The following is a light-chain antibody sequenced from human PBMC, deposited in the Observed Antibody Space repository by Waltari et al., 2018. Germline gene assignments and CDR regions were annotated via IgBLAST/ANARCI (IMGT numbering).Light chain of an antibody. CDR2: GFS. J-gene: IGLJ3*02. CDR1: SSDIGIYNF. Sequence: QSALTQPASVSGSPGQSITISCTGTSSDIGIYNFVSWYQQHPDKAPKPVIYGFSNRPAGVSNSCPCSKSGNTASLTISGLQAEDEADYYCSSYTSTSSPGVFGGGTKLTVL. V-gene: IGLV2-14*03. CDR3: SSYTSTSSPGV.